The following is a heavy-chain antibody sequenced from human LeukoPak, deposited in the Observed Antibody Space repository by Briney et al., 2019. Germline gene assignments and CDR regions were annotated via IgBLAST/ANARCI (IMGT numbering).Heavy chain of an antibody. CDR3: ARGGSRMVTYGSLDY. J-gene: IGHJ4*02. D-gene: IGHD2-15*01. Sequence: GASVKVPCKASGYTFTSYVINWVRQAPGQGFEWMGWISPYNGNTNYAQKLQGRVTMTADISTSTAYIELRSLRSDDTAVYHCARGGSRMVTYGSLDYWGQGSLVTVSS. CDR1: GYTFTSYV. CDR2: ISPYNGNT. V-gene: IGHV1-18*01.